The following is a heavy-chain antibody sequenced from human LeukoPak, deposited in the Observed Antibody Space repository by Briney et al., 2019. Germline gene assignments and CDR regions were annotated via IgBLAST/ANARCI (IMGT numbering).Heavy chain of an antibody. CDR2: ISYDGNNK. J-gene: IGHJ4*02. CDR1: GFTFSNYG. CDR3: AKGVDYCSGGSCPADY. V-gene: IGHV3-30*18. Sequence: GGSLRLSCAASGFTFSNYGIHWVRQALGKGLEWVAVISYDGNNKYYADSVKGRFTISRDNSKNTLFLQMNSLGAEDTAVYYCAKGVDYCSGGSCPADYWGPGTLVTVSS. D-gene: IGHD2-15*01.